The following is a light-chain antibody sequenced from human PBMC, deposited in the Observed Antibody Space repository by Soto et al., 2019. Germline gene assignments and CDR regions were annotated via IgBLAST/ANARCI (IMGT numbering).Light chain of an antibody. V-gene: IGKV3D-20*01. CDR3: QQYGSLVPGLT. Sequence: EIVMTHSPATLSVSPCERVALSGSAGQTISRNYLAWYQQKPGLAPRLIMYHGSRRAAGTPDRFSGSGSGTDFSLTISRLEPEDFAVYYCQQYGSLVPGLTFGGGTKVDIK. J-gene: IGKJ4*01. CDR2: HGS. CDR1: QTISRNY.